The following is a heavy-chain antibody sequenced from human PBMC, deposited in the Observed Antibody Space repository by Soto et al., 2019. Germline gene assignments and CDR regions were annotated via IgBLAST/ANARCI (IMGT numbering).Heavy chain of an antibody. V-gene: IGHV4-34*01. Sequence: SENIRLSRAVYGGSTRGECWIWSRQPPGKGLELIGEINHSGSSNCNPSLKSRVTISVDTSKNQFSLKLSSVTAADTAVYYCSRASNKRGYSYGPDYWGQGTLVTVS. J-gene: IGHJ4*02. CDR1: GGSTRGEC. CDR3: SRASNKRGYSYGPDY. D-gene: IGHD5-18*01. CDR2: INHSGSS.